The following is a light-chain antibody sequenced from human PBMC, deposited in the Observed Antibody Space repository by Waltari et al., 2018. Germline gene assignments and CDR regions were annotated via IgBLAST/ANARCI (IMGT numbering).Light chain of an antibody. CDR2: WAS. Sequence: DIVMTQSPDSLTVSLGERATINCKSNQSVLYNSNNKNYVAWYQQKPGQPPKLLIYWASTRQSGVPDRFSGSGSGTYFTLTISSLQAEDVAVYHCQQYYTNPRTFGQGTKVEIK. V-gene: IGKV4-1*01. J-gene: IGKJ1*01. CDR3: QQYYTNPRT. CDR1: QSVLYNSNNKNY.